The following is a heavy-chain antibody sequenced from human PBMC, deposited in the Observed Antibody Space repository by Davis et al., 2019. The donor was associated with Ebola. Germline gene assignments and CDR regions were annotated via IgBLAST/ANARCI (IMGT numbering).Heavy chain of an antibody. CDR1: GFTFSSYA. Sequence: GASLKISCAASGFTFSSYAMTWVRQAPGKGLEWASSISGSGGSTYYGDSVKGRFTISRDNSKNTLYLQMNSLRVEDTAVYYCAKSRIAAAVLQHFDYWGQGTLVTVSS. D-gene: IGHD6-13*01. CDR3: AKSRIAAAVLQHFDY. J-gene: IGHJ4*02. V-gene: IGHV3-23*01. CDR2: ISGSGGST.